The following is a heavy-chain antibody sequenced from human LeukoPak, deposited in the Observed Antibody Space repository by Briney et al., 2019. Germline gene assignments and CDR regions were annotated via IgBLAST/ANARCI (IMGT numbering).Heavy chain of an antibody. D-gene: IGHD2-2*01. Sequence: SETLSLTCAVYGGSFGRYYWSWIRQPPGKGLEWIGEINHSRSTNYNPSLKSRVTISVDTSKNQFSLKLSSVTAADTAVYYCARAKYQLLALDYWGQGTLVTVSS. CDR1: GGSFGRYY. J-gene: IGHJ4*02. V-gene: IGHV4-34*01. CDR2: INHSRST. CDR3: ARAKYQLLALDY.